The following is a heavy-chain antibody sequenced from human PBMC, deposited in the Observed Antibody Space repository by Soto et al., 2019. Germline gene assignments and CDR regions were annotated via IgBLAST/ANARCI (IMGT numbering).Heavy chain of an antibody. D-gene: IGHD3-22*01. V-gene: IGHV4-39*01. Sequence: QVQLRESGQGQVKPLETLSLPCTVPGGSISGSSYFWGWIRQPPGKGLEWIGTRSYNGNTHYNPSLKSRVTVSVDTSKNQFSLRLRSVTAADTAVYFCARHLPRVIVATGTWGQGALVSVSS. CDR1: GGSISGSSYF. CDR3: ARHLPRVIVATGT. CDR2: RSYNGNT. J-gene: IGHJ4*02.